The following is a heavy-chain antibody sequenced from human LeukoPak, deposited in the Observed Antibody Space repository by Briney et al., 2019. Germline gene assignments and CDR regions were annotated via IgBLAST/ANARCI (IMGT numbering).Heavy chain of an antibody. J-gene: IGHJ4*02. CDR1: GFIFSSYW. V-gene: IGHV3-15*01. CDR3: TGYDTRGPRY. Sequence: GGSLRLSCAASGFIFSSYWMSWVRRAPGKGLECVGRIKNKTDGGTTDYAAPVKGRFTISRDDSKDTLYLQMISLQIEDSAIYYCTGYDTRGPRYWGQGTLVTVSS. CDR2: IKNKTDGGTT. D-gene: IGHD2-8*02.